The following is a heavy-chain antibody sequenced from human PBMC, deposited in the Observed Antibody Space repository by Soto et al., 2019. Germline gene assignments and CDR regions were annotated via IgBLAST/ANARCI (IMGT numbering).Heavy chain of an antibody. V-gene: IGHV3-30*03. CDR2: ILHDGSAE. D-gene: IGHD4-4*01. CDR1: GFTFTSYG. J-gene: IGHJ6*02. Sequence: VGSLRLSCAASGFTFTSYGMHWVRQAPSKGLEWMALILHDGSAEYYADSVKGRFTISRDNSKNTLYLQMNSLRAEDTAVYYCARSRDGYSFYFYYGMDGWGQGTTVTVSS. CDR3: ARSRDGYSFYFYYGMDG.